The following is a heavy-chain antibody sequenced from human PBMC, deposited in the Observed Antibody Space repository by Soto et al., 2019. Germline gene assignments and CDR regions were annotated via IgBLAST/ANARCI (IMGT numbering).Heavy chain of an antibody. CDR2: IWYDGSNK. D-gene: IGHD2-2*01. CDR3: ARDAQDCSSTSCYGIGGMDV. J-gene: IGHJ6*02. Sequence: QVQLVESGGGVVQPGRSLRLSCAASGFTFSSYGMHWVRQAPGKGLEWVAVIWYDGSNKYYADSVKGRFTISRDNSKNTMYLHMNSLRAEDTAVYYCARDAQDCSSTSCYGIGGMDVWGQGTTVTVSS. CDR1: GFTFSSYG. V-gene: IGHV3-33*01.